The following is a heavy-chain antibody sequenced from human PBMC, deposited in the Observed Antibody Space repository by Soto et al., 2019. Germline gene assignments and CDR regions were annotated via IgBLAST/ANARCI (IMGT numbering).Heavy chain of an antibody. CDR2: IYPGDSDT. CDR3: ARTSAAGKYYYGMDV. V-gene: IGHV5-51*01. J-gene: IGHJ6*01. CDR1: GYSFTSYW. D-gene: IGHD6-13*01. Sequence: GESLTISCKRSGYSFTSYWTGWVRQMPGKGLEWMGIIYPGDSDTRYSPSFQGQVTISADKSISTAYLQWSSLKASDTAMYYCARTSAAGKYYYGMDVWGQGSTVTVSS.